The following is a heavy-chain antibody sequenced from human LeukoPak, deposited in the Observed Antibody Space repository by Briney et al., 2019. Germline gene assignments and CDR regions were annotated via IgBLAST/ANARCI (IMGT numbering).Heavy chain of an antibody. Sequence: SETLSLTCTVSGGSLSRYYWSWIRQPPRKRLEWIGYIFYSGSTNYNPSLKSRVTISVDTSKNQFTLKLSSVTAADTAVYYCVRLAYYDDAFDIWGQGTMVTVSS. CDR3: VRLAYYDDAFDI. CDR1: GGSLSRYY. J-gene: IGHJ3*02. V-gene: IGHV4-59*08. CDR2: IFYSGST. D-gene: IGHD3-22*01.